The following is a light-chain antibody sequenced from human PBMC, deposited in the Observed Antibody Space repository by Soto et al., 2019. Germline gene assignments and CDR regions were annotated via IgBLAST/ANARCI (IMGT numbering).Light chain of an antibody. CDR3: QQYGDSPLT. CDR1: QNVYIHS. V-gene: IGKV3-20*01. Sequence: EVVLTQSPGTLSLSPGERATLSCRASQNVYIHSLAWYQQKPGQPPRLLIYGASTRAAGIPERISGSGSGADSALSIDGLEPEDFAIYYCQQYGDSPLTFGPGSRVD. CDR2: GAS. J-gene: IGKJ3*01.